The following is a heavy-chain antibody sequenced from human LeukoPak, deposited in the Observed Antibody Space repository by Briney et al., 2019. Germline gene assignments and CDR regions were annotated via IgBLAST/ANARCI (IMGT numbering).Heavy chain of an antibody. CDR3: ARVHIRSSCYGDY. V-gene: IGHV3-21*01. Sequence: GGSLRLSCAASGFTFSSYSMTWVRQAPGKGLEWVSSISSSSSYIYYADSVKGRFTISRDNAKNSLYLQMNSLRAEDTAVYYCARVHIRSSCYGDYWGQGTLVTVSS. CDR1: GFTFSSYS. D-gene: IGHD3-22*01. J-gene: IGHJ4*02. CDR2: ISSSSSYI.